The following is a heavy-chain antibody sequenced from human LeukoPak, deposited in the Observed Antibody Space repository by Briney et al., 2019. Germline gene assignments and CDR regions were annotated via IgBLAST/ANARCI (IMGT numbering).Heavy chain of an antibody. D-gene: IGHD3-3*01. CDR3: ARYYDFWSGYYTGYYYGMDV. Sequence: SETLSLTCAVYGVSFSGYYWSWIRQPPGKGLEWIGEINHSGSTNYNPSLKSRVTISVDTSKNQFSLKLSSVTAADTAVYYCARYYDFWSGYYTGYYYGMDVWGQGTTVTVSS. V-gene: IGHV4-34*01. J-gene: IGHJ6*02. CDR1: GVSFSGYY. CDR2: INHSGST.